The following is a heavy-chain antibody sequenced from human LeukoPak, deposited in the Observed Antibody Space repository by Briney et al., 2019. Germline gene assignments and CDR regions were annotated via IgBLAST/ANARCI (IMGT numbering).Heavy chain of an antibody. D-gene: IGHD2-15*01. V-gene: IGHV3-21*01. J-gene: IGHJ4*02. CDR3: ARGRAATIDY. CDR2: ISSSSSYI. CDR1: GFTFSSYS. Sequence: PRGSLRLSCAASGFTFSSYSMNWVRQAPGKGLEWVSSISSSSSYIYYADSVKGRFTISRDNAKNSLYLQMNSLRAEDTAVYYCARGRAATIDYWGQGTLVTVSS.